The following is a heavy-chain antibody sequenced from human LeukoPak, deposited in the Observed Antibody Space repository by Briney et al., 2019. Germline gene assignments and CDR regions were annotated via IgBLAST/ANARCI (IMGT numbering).Heavy chain of an antibody. Sequence: ASVKVSCKASGYTFTSYYMHWVRQAPGQGLEWMGIINPSGGSTSYAQKFQGRVTMTRDTSTSTAYMELRSLRSDDTAVYYCAREPPVAAATPSHWFDPWGQGTLVTVSS. CDR2: INPSGGST. CDR3: AREPPVAAATPSHWFDP. J-gene: IGHJ5*02. V-gene: IGHV1-46*01. D-gene: IGHD2-15*01. CDR1: GYTFTSYY.